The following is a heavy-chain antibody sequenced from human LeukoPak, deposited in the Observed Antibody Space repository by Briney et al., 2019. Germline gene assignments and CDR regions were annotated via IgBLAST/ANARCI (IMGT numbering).Heavy chain of an antibody. J-gene: IGHJ6*03. CDR2: IIPIFGTA. CDR3: ARGKDYSNYVGYYYYKDV. D-gene: IGHD4-11*01. V-gene: IGHV1-69*05. Sequence: SVKVSCKASGGTFSSYAISWVRQAPGQGLEWMGGIIPIFGTANYAQKFQGRVTITTDESTSTAYMELSSLRSEDTAVYYCARGKDYSNYVGYYYYKDVWGKGTTVTVSS. CDR1: GGTFSSYA.